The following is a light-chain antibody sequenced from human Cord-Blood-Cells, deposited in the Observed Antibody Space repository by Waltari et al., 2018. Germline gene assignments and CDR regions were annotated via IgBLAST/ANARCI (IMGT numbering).Light chain of an antibody. V-gene: IGKV1-39*01. Sequence: DIQMTQSPSSLSASVGDRVTITCRASQSISSYLNWYQQKPGKAPKLLIYAASSLQSGVPSRFRGSGSGTDFTLTISSLQPEDFATYYCQQSYSTPPATFGGGTKVEIK. CDR1: QSISSY. J-gene: IGKJ4*01. CDR2: AAS. CDR3: QQSYSTPPAT.